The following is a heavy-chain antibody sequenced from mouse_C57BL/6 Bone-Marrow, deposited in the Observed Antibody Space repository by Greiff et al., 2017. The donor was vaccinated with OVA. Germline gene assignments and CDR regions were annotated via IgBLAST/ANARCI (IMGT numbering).Heavy chain of an antibody. CDR2: IDPSDSYT. V-gene: IGHV1-69*01. J-gene: IGHJ2*01. D-gene: IGHD3-1*01. Sequence: VQLQQPGAELVMPGASVKLSCKASGYTFTSYWMHWVKQRPGQGLEWIGEIDPSDSYTNYNQKFKGKSTLTVDKSSSTAYMQLSSLTSEDSAVYYCARSGPPYFDYWGQGTTLTVSS. CDR1: GYTFTSYW. CDR3: ARSGPPYFDY.